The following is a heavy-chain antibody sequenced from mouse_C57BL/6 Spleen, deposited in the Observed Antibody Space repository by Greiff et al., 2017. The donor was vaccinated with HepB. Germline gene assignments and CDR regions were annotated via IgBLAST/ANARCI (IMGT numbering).Heavy chain of an antibody. V-gene: IGHV1-69*01. CDR1: GYTFTSYW. CDR3: ARKLDYYGSSYFYYFDY. CDR2: IDPSDSYT. J-gene: IGHJ2*01. D-gene: IGHD1-1*01. Sequence: QVQLQQPGAELVMPGASVKLSCKASGYTFTSYWMHWVKQRPGQGLEWIGEIDPSDSYTNYNQKFKGKSTLTVDKSSSTAYMQLSSLTSEDSAVYYCARKLDYYGSSYFYYFDYWGQGTTLTVSS.